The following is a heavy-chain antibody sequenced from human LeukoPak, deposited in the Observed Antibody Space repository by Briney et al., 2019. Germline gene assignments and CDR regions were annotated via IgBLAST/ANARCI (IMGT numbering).Heavy chain of an antibody. J-gene: IGHJ2*01. CDR3: AKGARYCSGGSCYRTGYFDL. D-gene: IGHD2-15*01. CDR2: ISASGGST. Sequence: GGSLRLSCAASGFTFSSYAMSWVRQAPGKGLEWVSAISASGGSTYYADSVKGRFTISRDNSKNTLYLQMNSLRAEDTAVYYCAKGARYCSGGSCYRTGYFDLWGRGTLVTVSS. V-gene: IGHV3-23*01. CDR1: GFTFSSYA.